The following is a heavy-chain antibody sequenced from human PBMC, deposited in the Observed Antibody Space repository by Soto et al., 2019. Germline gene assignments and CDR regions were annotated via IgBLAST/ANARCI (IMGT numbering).Heavy chain of an antibody. J-gene: IGHJ4*02. V-gene: IGHV3-33*06. D-gene: IGHD3-10*01. CDR3: AKDQVITSGVDY. CDR2: IWYDGSYK. Sequence: PGGSLRLSCAASGFTFSTYGMHWVRQAPGKGLEWVAVIWYDGSYKYYADSVKGRFTISRDNSKNTLYLQMNSLRAEDTAVYYCAKDQVITSGVDYWGQGTLVTVSS. CDR1: GFTFSTYG.